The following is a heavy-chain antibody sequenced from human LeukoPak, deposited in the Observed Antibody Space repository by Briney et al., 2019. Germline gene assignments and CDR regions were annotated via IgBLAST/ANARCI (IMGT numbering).Heavy chain of an antibody. J-gene: IGHJ3*02. CDR3: ARGPYSYDSSGAFDI. CDR1: GDSISSGSYY. V-gene: IGHV4-61*02. CDR2: ISSSGST. Sequence: SETLSLTCTVSGDSISSGSYYWSWIRQPAGKGLEWIGRISSSGSTNYNPSLKSRVTISVDTSKNQFSLKLSSVTAADTAVYFCARGPYSYDSSGAFDIWGQGTMVTVSS. D-gene: IGHD3-22*01.